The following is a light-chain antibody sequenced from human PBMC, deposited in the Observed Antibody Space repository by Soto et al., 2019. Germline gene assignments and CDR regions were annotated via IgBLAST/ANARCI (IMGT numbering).Light chain of an antibody. J-gene: IGLJ3*02. V-gene: IGLV1-40*01. CDR1: SSNIGAGYA. Sequence: QSVLTQPPSVSWATGQRVTISCTGSSSNIGAGYAVHWYQQLPGTAPQLLIYANNDRPSGVPDRFSGSKSGTSASLAITGRQAEDEAYYYCQSYDLSLGGSRVFVGGTKLTVL. CDR2: ANN. CDR3: QSYDLSLGGSRV.